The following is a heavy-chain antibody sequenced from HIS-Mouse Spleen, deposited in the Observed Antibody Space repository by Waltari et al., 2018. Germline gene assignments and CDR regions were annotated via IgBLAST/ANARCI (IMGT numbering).Heavy chain of an antibody. J-gene: IGHJ4*02. CDR1: GGSFSGYY. V-gene: IGHV4-34*01. Sequence: QVQLQQWGAGLLKPSETLSLTCAVYGGSFSGYYWSWIRQPPGKGLGWIGEINHSGRTNHNPTLKSRVTISVDTSKNQFSLKLSSVTAADTAVYYCARGRSPATVTIGYYFDYWGQGTLVTVSS. CDR2: INHSGRT. D-gene: IGHD4-17*01. CDR3: ARGRSPATVTIGYYFDY.